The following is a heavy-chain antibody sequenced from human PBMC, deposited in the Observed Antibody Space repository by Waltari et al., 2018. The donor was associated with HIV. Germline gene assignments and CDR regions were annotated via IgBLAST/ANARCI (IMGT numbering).Heavy chain of an antibody. Sequence: QLVQSGAEVKKPGASVKVSCKASGYTFTRYKIYWVRQAPGQGLEWMGGIDPSGGSTNYAQNFQGRVTITRDTSTSTVYMEMSSLRYEDTAIYYCARAFGGGDCPPGNYWGQGTLVTVSS. V-gene: IGHV1-46*01. J-gene: IGHJ4*02. CDR3: ARAFGGGDCPPGNY. CDR2: IDPSGGST. D-gene: IGHD2-21*02. CDR1: GYTFTRYK.